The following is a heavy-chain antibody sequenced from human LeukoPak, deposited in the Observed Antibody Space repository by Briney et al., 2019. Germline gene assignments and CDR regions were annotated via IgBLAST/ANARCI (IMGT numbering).Heavy chain of an antibody. CDR1: GYTFTSYG. CDR2: ISAYNGNT. CDR3: SRDPSRGATITD. V-gene: IGHV1-18*01. D-gene: IGHD5-24*01. J-gene: IGHJ4*02. Sequence: ASVKVSCKASGYTFTSYGISWVRQAPGQGLVWMGWISAYNGNTNYAQKLQGRVTMTTDTSTSTAYMELSSLRSEDTAVDYCSRDPSRGATITDWGQGPLVPVSS.